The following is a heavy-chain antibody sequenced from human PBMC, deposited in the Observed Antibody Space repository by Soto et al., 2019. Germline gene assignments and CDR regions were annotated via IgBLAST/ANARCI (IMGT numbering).Heavy chain of an antibody. J-gene: IGHJ5*02. V-gene: IGHV1-69*12. CDR1: GGTFSSYA. Sequence: QVQLVQSGAEVKKPGSSVKVSCKASGGTFSSYAISWVRQAPGQGLEWMGGIIPIFGTANYAQKFQGRVTITADESTSTAYMELSSLRSEDTAVYSCARVNCSGGSCYSGSNWFDPWGQGTLVTVSS. CDR2: IIPIFGTA. CDR3: ARVNCSGGSCYSGSNWFDP. D-gene: IGHD2-15*01.